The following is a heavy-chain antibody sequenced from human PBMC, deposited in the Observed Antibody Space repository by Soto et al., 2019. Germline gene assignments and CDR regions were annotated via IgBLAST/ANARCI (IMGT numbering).Heavy chain of an antibody. CDR1: GYTFTSYG. D-gene: IGHD3-22*01. CDR2: ISAYNGNT. CDR3: AIGPEYYYDSSGYGGNWFDP. J-gene: IGHJ5*02. Sequence: ASVEVSCKASGYTFTSYGISWVRQAPGQGLEWMGWISAYNGNTNYAQKLQGRVTMTTDTSTSTAYMELRSLRSDDTAVYYCAIGPEYYYDSSGYGGNWFDPWGQGTLVTVSS. V-gene: IGHV1-18*01.